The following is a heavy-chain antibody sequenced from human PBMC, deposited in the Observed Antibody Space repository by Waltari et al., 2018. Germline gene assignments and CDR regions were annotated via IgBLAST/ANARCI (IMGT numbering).Heavy chain of an antibody. Sequence: EVQLVESGGGLVKPGGSLRLSCAASGFTFSSHSMNWVRQAPGKGLEWVSSISSSSSYIYYADSVKGRFTISRDNAKNSLYLQMNSLRAEDTAVYYCARDRQSAHFDIWGQGTMVTVSS. CDR1: GFTFSSHS. V-gene: IGHV3-21*01. D-gene: IGHD6-25*01. CDR2: ISSSSSYI. CDR3: ARDRQSAHFDI. J-gene: IGHJ3*02.